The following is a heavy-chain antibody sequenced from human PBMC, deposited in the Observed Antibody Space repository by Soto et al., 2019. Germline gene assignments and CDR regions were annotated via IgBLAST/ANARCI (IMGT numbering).Heavy chain of an antibody. V-gene: IGHV3-21*01. J-gene: IGHJ4*02. D-gene: IGHD5-18*01. Sequence: EVQLVESGGGLVKPGGSLRLSCAASGFTFSSYSMNWVRQAPGKGLEWVSSISSSSSYIYYADSVKGRFTISRDNAKNSLYLQMNSLRAEDTAVYYCARDTDPTAMGPYFDYWGQGTLVTVSS. CDR2: ISSSSSYI. CDR1: GFTFSSYS. CDR3: ARDTDPTAMGPYFDY.